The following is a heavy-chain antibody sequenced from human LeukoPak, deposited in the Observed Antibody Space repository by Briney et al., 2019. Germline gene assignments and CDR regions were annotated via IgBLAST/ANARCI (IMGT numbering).Heavy chain of an antibody. CDR1: GFTFKRNA. V-gene: IGHV3-7*01. CDR2: IKQDGSEK. CDR3: EREGPFDF. J-gene: IGHJ4*02. Sequence: GGSLRLSCAASGFTFKRNAMNWVRQAPGKGLEWVANIKQDGSEKYYVDSVKGRFTISRDNAKNSLYLQMNSLRTDDTAVYFCEREGPFDFWGQGTLVTVSS.